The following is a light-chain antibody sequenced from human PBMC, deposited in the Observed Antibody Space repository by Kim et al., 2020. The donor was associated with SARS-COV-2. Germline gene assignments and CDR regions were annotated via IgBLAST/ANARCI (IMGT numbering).Light chain of an antibody. V-gene: IGLV2-11*01. CDR2: DVA. Sequence: QAVTHSCTGPSSDVGGWNYVSWYQQHPDKAPKLIIYDVAKRPSGVPNRFSGSKSGNTASLTISGLQTEDEADYYCCSYAGSNTFVVFGGGTMLTVL. CDR1: SSDVGGWNY. CDR3: CSYAGSNTFVV. J-gene: IGLJ2*01.